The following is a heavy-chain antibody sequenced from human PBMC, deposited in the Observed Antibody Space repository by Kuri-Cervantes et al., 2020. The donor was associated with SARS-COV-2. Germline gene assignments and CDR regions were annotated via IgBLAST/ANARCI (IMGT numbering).Heavy chain of an antibody. CDR2: IRYDGSNK. V-gene: IGHV3-30*02. CDR3: HLEVVPAATPGYMDV. D-gene: IGHD2-2*01. J-gene: IGHJ6*03. CDR1: GFTFSSYG. Sequence: GESLKISCAASGFTFSSYGMHWVRQAPGKGLEWVAFIRYDGSNKYYADSVKGRFTISRDNFKNTLYLQMNSLRAEDTAVYYCHLEVVPAATPGYMDVWGKGTTVTVSS.